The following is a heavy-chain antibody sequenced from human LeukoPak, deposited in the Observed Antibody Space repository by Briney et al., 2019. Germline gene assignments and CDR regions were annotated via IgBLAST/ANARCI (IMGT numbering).Heavy chain of an antibody. CDR1: GGSINSY. Sequence: PSETLSLTCTVSGGSINSYWSWIRQPAGKGLEWTGRISGSGTITYNPALQSRLSISIDTSKNQFSLKLMSVTAADTAVYYCARDSGTTGEVKFDPWGQGTLVTVSS. CDR3: ARDSGTTGEVKFDP. CDR2: ISGSGTI. J-gene: IGHJ5*02. V-gene: IGHV4-4*07. D-gene: IGHD3-10*01.